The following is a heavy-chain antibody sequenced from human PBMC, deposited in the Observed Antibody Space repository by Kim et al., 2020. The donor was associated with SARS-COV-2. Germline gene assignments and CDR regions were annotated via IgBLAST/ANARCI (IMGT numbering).Heavy chain of an antibody. Sequence: GGSLRLSCAASGFTFSSYSMNWVRQAPGKGLEWVSSISSSSSYIYYADSVKGRFTISRDNAKNSLYLQMNSLRAEDTAVYYCARSGPNYYDSSGKADYWGQGTLVTVSS. V-gene: IGHV3-21*01. CDR2: ISSSSSYI. D-gene: IGHD3-22*01. J-gene: IGHJ4*02. CDR3: ARSGPNYYDSSGKADY. CDR1: GFTFSSYS.